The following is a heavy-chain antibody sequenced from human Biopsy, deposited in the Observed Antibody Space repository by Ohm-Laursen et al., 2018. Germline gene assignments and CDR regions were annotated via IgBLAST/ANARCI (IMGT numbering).Heavy chain of an antibody. CDR2: ISPKSGDT. D-gene: IGHD6-19*01. CDR1: GFSFTGYY. J-gene: IGHJ4*02. Sequence: GASVKVSCKASGFSFTGYYIHWVRQAPGQGLEWMGWISPKSGDTNYAHKFQGNITMTRDTSMSTVYMELSSLRSADTAVYFCARNTGWYGDLYYFDYWGQGTLVTVSS. V-gene: IGHV1-2*02. CDR3: ARNTGWYGDLYYFDY.